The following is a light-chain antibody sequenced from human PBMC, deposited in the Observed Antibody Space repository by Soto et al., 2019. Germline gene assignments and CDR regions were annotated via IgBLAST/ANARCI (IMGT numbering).Light chain of an antibody. CDR3: HQYSKWPPWT. J-gene: IGKJ1*01. CDR2: GVY. CDR1: QSLSGN. Sequence: EIVMTQSPATLSVSPGDRATLSCRASQSLSGNLAWYQQKPGQAPTLLIYGVYVRATGVPARFIGIGSGAEFTLTISGLQSEDYAVYYCHQYSKWPPWTFGQVTKVEAK. V-gene: IGKV3-15*01.